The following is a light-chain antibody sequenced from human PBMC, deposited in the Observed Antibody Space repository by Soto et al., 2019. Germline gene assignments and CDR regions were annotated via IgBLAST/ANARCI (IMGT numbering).Light chain of an antibody. CDR2: WAS. J-gene: IGKJ4*01. Sequence: DIVMTQSPDSLAVSLGERATINCKSSRSLLHDSNNDNFLAWYQQRPGQPPKLLFYWASTRQSEVPERFSGSGSETDFTLTISSLRAEDVAVYYCQQYFGIPLTFGGGTKVEIK. CDR1: RSLLHDSNNDNF. CDR3: QQYFGIPLT. V-gene: IGKV4-1*01.